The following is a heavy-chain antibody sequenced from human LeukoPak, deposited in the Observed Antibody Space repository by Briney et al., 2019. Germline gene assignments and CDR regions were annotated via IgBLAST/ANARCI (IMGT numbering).Heavy chain of an antibody. CDR2: INHSGST. CDR1: GGSFSGYY. J-gene: IGHJ2*01. D-gene: IGHD6-19*01. Sequence: SETLSLTCAVYGGSFSGYYWSWIRQPPGKGLEWNGEINHSGSTNYNPSLKSRVTISVDTSKNQFSLKLSSVTAADTAVYYCARGGRGSSGWYAVWYFDLWGRGTLVTVSS. CDR3: ARGGRGSSGWYAVWYFDL. V-gene: IGHV4-34*01.